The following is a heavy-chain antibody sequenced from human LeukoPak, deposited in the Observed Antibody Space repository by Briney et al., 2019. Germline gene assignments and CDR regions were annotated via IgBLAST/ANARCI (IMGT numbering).Heavy chain of an antibody. J-gene: IGHJ4*02. CDR2: INPSGGST. V-gene: IGHV1-46*01. CDR1: GYTFTSYG. Sequence: ASVKVSCKASGYTFTSYGISWVRQAPGQGLEWMGIINPSGGSTSYAQKFQGRVTMTRDTSTSTVYMELSSLRSEDTAVYYCARASSYGYDYWGQGTLVTVSS. CDR3: ARASSYGYDY. D-gene: IGHD5-18*01.